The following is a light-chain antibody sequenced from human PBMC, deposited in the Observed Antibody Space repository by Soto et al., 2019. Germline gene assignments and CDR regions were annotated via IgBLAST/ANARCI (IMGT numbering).Light chain of an antibody. J-gene: IGKJ4*01. CDR1: QTVRTNY. CDR3: QHYSDSPLT. CDR2: GAS. V-gene: IGKV3-20*01. Sequence: EIVLTQSPGTLSLSPGERATLSCRASQTVRTNYLAWFQHKPGQAPRLLIYGASSRSTGIPDRFSGSGSGTDFTLTINRLEPEDVAVYFCQHYSDSPLTFGGGTKVEIK.